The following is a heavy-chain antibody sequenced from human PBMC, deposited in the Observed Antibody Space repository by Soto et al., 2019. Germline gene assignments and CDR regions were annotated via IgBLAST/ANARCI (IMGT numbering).Heavy chain of an antibody. D-gene: IGHD6-13*01. V-gene: IGHV1-45*02. Sequence: QMQLVQSGAEVKKTGSSVKVSCKASGYTFTYRYLHWVRQAPGQALEWVGWITPFNGNTNYAQKFQDRVTITRDRSMSTAYMELSSLRSEDTAMYYCATSGAAADQIDYWGQGTLVTVSS. CDR1: GYTFTYRY. CDR3: ATSGAAADQIDY. J-gene: IGHJ4*02. CDR2: ITPFNGNT.